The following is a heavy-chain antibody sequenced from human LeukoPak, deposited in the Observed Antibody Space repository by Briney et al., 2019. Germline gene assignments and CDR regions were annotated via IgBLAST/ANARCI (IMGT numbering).Heavy chain of an antibody. CDR2: ISGSTRYI. CDR1: GFTCSIYS. D-gene: IGHD5-24*01. CDR3: ARGDMATNTYFDY. V-gene: IGHV3-21*01. Sequence: GGSLRLSCAASGFTCSIYSMNWVRQAPGKGLEWVSSISGSTRYIYYADSLKGRFTISRDNAKNSVYLQMNSLRVEDTAVYYCARGDMATNTYFDYWGQGTLVTVSS. J-gene: IGHJ4*02.